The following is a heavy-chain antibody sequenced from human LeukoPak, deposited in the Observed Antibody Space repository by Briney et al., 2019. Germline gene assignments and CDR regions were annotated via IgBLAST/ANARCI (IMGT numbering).Heavy chain of an antibody. V-gene: IGHV1-69*13. CDR2: IIPIFGTA. CDR3: ARDRATACDFDL. D-gene: IGHD5-12*01. CDR1: GFTFSSYA. Sequence: GASVKVSCKASGFTFSSYAISWVRQAPGKGLEWMGGIIPIFGTANYAQKLKGRVTITADESTSTAYMELSSLRSEDTAVYYCARDRATACDFDLWGRGTLVTVSS. J-gene: IGHJ2*01.